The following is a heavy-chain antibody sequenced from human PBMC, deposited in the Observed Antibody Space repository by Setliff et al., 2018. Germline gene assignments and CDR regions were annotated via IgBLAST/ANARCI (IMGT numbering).Heavy chain of an antibody. D-gene: IGHD2-2*01. CDR2: INHSGST. Sequence: PSETLSLTCAVYGGSFSGHYWSWIRQPPGKGLEWIGEINHSGSTNYNPSLKSRVTVSVDTSKNQFSLKLSSVTAADTAVYYCARGVYCSSTSCSPGLNWFDPWGQGTLVTVS. V-gene: IGHV4-34*01. CDR1: GGSFSGHY. CDR3: ARGVYCSSTSCSPGLNWFDP. J-gene: IGHJ5*02.